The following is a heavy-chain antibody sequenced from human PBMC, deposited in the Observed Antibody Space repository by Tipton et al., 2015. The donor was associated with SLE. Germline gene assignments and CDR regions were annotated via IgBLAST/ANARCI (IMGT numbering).Heavy chain of an antibody. D-gene: IGHD4-17*01. CDR2: IHYSGTT. CDR3: ARGMGLVTTVH. CDR1: GGSITNHY. J-gene: IGHJ4*02. Sequence: TLSLTCTVSGGSITNHYWNWIRQPPGKGLEWIGYIHYSGTTHDNPSLKSRVTMSVDMSKNQFSLRLTSVTAADTAVYYCARGMGLVTTVHWGQGTLVTVSS. V-gene: IGHV4-59*11.